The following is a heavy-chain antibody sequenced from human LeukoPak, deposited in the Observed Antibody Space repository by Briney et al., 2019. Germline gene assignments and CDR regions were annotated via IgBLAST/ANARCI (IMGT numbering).Heavy chain of an antibody. CDR3: AKDLAYSSGWFQTPPYYYYYGMDV. CDR2: ISYDGSNK. CDR1: GFTFSSYG. J-gene: IGHJ6*02. D-gene: IGHD6-19*01. V-gene: IGHV3-30*18. Sequence: GGSLRLSCAASGFTFSSYGMHWVRQAPGKGLEWVAVISYDGSNKYYADSVKGRFTISRDNSKNTLYLQMNSLRAEDTAVYYCAKDLAYSSGWFQTPPYYYYYGMDVWGQGTTVPVSS.